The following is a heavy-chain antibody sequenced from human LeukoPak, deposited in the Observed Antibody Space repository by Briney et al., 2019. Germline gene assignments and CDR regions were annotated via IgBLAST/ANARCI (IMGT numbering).Heavy chain of an antibody. Sequence: PGGSLRLSCAASGFTFSSYAMRWVRQAPGKGLEWVSSIGGSGGSTYYADSVKGRFTISRDNSKNTLYLQMNSLRAEDTAVYYCAKDLRVTTVWGQGTLVTVSS. CDR1: GFTFSSYA. CDR2: IGGSGGST. J-gene: IGHJ4*02. CDR3: AKDLRVTTV. V-gene: IGHV3-23*01. D-gene: IGHD4-17*01.